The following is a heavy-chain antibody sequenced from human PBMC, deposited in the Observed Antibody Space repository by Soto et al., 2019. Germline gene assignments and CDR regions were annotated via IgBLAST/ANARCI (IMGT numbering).Heavy chain of an antibody. D-gene: IGHD5-12*01. J-gene: IGHJ6*03. CDR3: ARRRKGVATKTYYYYMDV. V-gene: IGHV5-51*01. Sequence: GESLKISCKGSGYSFTSYWIGWVRQMPGKGLEWMGIIYPGDSDTRYSPSFQGQVTISADKSISTAYLQWSSLKASDTAMYYCARRRKGVATKTYYYYMDVWGKGTTVTVSS. CDR2: IYPGDSDT. CDR1: GYSFTSYW.